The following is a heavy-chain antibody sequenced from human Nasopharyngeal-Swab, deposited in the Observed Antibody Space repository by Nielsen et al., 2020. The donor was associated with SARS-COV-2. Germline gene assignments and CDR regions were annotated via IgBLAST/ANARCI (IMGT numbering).Heavy chain of an antibody. CDR3: ARDLGSSCCGYMDV. CDR2: INPNSGST. Sequence: ASVKVSCKASGYTFTGYYMHWVRQAPGQGLEWMGRINPNSGSTSYAQKFQGRVTMTRDTSTSTVYMELSSLRSEDTAVYYCARDLGSSCCGYMDVWGKGTTVTVSS. J-gene: IGHJ6*03. V-gene: IGHV1-46*01. CDR1: GYTFTGYY. D-gene: IGHD6-13*01.